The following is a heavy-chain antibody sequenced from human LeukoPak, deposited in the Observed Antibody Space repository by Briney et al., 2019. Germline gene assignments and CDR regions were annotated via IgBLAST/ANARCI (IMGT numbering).Heavy chain of an antibody. Sequence: ASVKVSCKASGYTFTSYGISWVRQAPGQGLEWMGWISAYNGNTNYAQKLQGRVTMTTDTSTSTAYMELRSLRSDDTAVYYCARDASGSCSGGSCDNWFDPWGQGTLVTVSS. V-gene: IGHV1-18*01. D-gene: IGHD2-15*01. CDR1: GYTFTSYG. CDR2: ISAYNGNT. CDR3: ARDASGSCSGGSCDNWFDP. J-gene: IGHJ5*02.